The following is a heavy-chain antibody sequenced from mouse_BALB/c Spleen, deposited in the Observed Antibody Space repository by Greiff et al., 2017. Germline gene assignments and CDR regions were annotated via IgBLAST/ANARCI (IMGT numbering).Heavy chain of an antibody. CDR2: ISSGGSYT. J-gene: IGHJ2*01. D-gene: IGHD2-1*01. V-gene: IGHV5-6-4*01. Sequence: EVMLVESGGGLVKPGGSLKLSCAASGFTFSSYTMSWVRQTPEKRLEWVATISSGGSYTYYPDSVKGRFTISRDNAKNTLYLQMSSLKSEDTAMYYCTGGNFLDYWGQGTTLTVSS. CDR1: GFTFSSYT. CDR3: TGGNFLDY.